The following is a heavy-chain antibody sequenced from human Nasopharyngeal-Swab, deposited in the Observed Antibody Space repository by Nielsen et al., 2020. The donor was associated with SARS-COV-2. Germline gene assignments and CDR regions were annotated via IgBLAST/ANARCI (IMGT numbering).Heavy chain of an antibody. CDR3: ARHDYSNYNWFDP. J-gene: IGHJ5*02. Sequence: GESLKISCKGPGYSFTSYWISWVRQMPGKGLEWMGRIDPSDSYTNYSPSFQGHVTISADKSISTAYLQWSSLKASDTAMYYCARHDYSNYNWFDPWGQGTLVTVSS. CDR2: IDPSDSYT. D-gene: IGHD4-11*01. V-gene: IGHV5-10-1*01. CDR1: GYSFTSYW.